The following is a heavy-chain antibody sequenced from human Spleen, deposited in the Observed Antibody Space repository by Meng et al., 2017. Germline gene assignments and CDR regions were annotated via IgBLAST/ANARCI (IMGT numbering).Heavy chain of an antibody. V-gene: IGHV1-2*06. J-gene: IGHJ4*02. CDR2: INPKSGDT. CDR3: ARDDDKSADGNLLGDD. Sequence: ASVKVSCKPSGYTFPNYYIHWVRQAPGQGLEWMGRINPKSGDTHYAQKFQGRVTMTGDTSISTAYMDLSGLRSDDTAVYYCARDDDKSADGNLLGDDWGQGTLVTVSS. D-gene: IGHD6-13*01. CDR1: GYTFPNYY.